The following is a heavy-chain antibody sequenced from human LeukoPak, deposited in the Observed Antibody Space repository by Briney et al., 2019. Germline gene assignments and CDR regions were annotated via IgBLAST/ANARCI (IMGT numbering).Heavy chain of an antibody. CDR3: ARDTFGLNAFDI. V-gene: IGHV4-61*02. J-gene: IGHJ3*02. CDR1: GGSVSSGSSY. Sequence: SQTLSLTCTVSGGSVSSGSSYWRWVRQPAGRGLECIGRIYTSGSPNYNPSLKNRVSILMDTSKNQFSLKLSSVTAADTAVYYCARDTFGLNAFDIWGQGTMVTVSS. D-gene: IGHD3-16*01. CDR2: IYTSGSP.